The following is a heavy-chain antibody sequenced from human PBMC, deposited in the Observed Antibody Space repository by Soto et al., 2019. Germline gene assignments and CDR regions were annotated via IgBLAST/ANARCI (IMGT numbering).Heavy chain of an antibody. CDR2: ISGSGGST. CDR3: AKGDVLLWFGEAPPG. J-gene: IGHJ4*02. D-gene: IGHD3-10*01. Sequence: EVQLLESGGGLVQPGGSLRLSCAASGFTFSSYAMSWVRQAPGKGLEWVSAISGSGGSTYYADSVKGRFTISRDNSKNPVYLEMNSLRAGDTAVYYCAKGDVLLWFGEAPPGWGQGTLVTVSS. CDR1: GFTFSSYA. V-gene: IGHV3-23*01.